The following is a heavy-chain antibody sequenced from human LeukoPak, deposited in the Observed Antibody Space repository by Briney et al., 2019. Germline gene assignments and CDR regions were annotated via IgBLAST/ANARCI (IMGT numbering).Heavy chain of an antibody. J-gene: IGHJ4*02. CDR3: ARDSRTPSDS. CDR2: ISSSSSYI. V-gene: IGHV3-21*01. D-gene: IGHD2/OR15-2a*01. Sequence: PGGSLRLSCAASGFTFSNYWLSWVRQAPGKGLEWVSSISSSSSYIYYADSVKGRFTISRDNDKNSLYLQMNRLRAEDTAVYYCARDSRTPSDSWGQGTLVTVSS. CDR1: GFTFSNYW.